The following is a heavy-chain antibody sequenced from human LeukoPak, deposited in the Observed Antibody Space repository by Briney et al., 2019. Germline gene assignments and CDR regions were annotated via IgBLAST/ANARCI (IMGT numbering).Heavy chain of an antibody. Sequence: SETLSLTCTVSGDSISSSSYYWGWIRQPPGRGLEWIGTIYYSGSTYYNPSLKSRVTISVDTSKNQFSLNLISVAAADTAVYYCERQWVSDYYDNSGYYAIDYWGQGTLVTVSS. J-gene: IGHJ4*02. CDR2: IYYSGST. D-gene: IGHD3-22*01. V-gene: IGHV4-39*01. CDR1: GDSISSSSYY. CDR3: ERQWVSDYYDNSGYYAIDY.